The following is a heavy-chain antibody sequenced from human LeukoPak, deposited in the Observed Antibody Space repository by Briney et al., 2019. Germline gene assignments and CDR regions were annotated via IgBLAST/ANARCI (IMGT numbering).Heavy chain of an antibody. CDR1: EFTFSSYW. CDR3: ARDSEDWNDLDY. D-gene: IGHD1-1*01. J-gene: IGHJ4*02. V-gene: IGHV3-7*01. Sequence: GGSLRLSCAASEFTFSSYWMHWVRQAPGKGLEWVANIELDGREKYYVDSVKGRFTISGDNAKKSLYLHMNSLRAEDTAVYYCARDSEDWNDLDYWGQGTLVTVSS. CDR2: IELDGREK.